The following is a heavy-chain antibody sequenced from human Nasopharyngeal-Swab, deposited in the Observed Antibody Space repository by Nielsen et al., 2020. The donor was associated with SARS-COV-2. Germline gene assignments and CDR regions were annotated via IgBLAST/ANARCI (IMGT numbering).Heavy chain of an antibody. CDR2: ISSSGSTI. D-gene: IGHD5-18*01. CDR1: GFTFSDYY. J-gene: IGHJ4*02. Sequence: GESLKISCAASGFTFSDYYMSWIRQAPGKGLEWVSYISSSGSTIYYADSVEGRFTISRDNAKNSLYLQMNSLRAEDTAVYYCARQQLWLHYFDYWGQGTLVTVSS. V-gene: IGHV3-11*01. CDR3: ARQQLWLHYFDY.